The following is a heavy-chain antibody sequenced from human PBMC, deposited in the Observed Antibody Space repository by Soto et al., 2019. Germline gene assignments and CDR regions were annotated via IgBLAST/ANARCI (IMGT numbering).Heavy chain of an antibody. CDR3: ARDLAAGDL. D-gene: IGHD2-21*01. J-gene: IGHJ4*02. Sequence: QAHLVQSGAAVREPGASVKVSCRTSGYTFINYYIHWVRQAPGHGLEWMAIINPMSGATNYAQKFQGRTTLTMDTSTTTVYMEVSSLTSEDTAVYYCARDLAAGDLWGQGTLVTVSS. CDR2: INPMSGAT. CDR1: GYTFINYY. V-gene: IGHV1-46*01.